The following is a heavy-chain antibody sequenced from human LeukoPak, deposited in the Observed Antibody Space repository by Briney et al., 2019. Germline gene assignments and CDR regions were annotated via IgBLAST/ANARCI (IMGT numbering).Heavy chain of an antibody. D-gene: IGHD6-13*01. CDR3: AGLTSSWYQDWYFDL. CDR1: GGSISSYY. CDR2: IYTSGST. J-gene: IGHJ2*01. Sequence: PSETLSLTCTVSGGSISSYYWSWIRQPPGKGLEWIGRIYTSGSTKYNPSLKSRVTMSLDTSKKQFSLKLSSVTATDTAVYYCAGLTSSWYQDWYFDLWGRGTLVTVST. V-gene: IGHV4-4*07.